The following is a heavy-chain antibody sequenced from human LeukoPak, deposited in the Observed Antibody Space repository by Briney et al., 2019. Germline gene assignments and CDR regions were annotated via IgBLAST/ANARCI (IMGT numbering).Heavy chain of an antibody. CDR3: ATAYCSSTSCPT. D-gene: IGHD2-2*01. J-gene: IGHJ5*02. CDR2: INDSGDST. Sequence: PGGSLSLSCAASGFTFSSYAMSWVRQAPGKGLEWVSSINDSGDSTYYADSLKGRLTISRDNSKNTLYLLMNNLRAEDTAIFYCATAYCSSTSCPTWGQGTLVTVSS. CDR1: GFTFSSYA. V-gene: IGHV3-23*01.